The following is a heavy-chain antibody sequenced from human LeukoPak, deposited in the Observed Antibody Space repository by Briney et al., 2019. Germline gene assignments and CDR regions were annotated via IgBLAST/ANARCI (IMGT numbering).Heavy chain of an antibody. CDR1: GFTFSGYT. Sequence: GGSLRLSCAASGFTFSGYTMNWVRQAPGKGLEWVSHISFSSSTVSYADSVKGRFTISRDNANNSLYLQMNSLRDEDTAVYYCARHKDYGFDYCGQGTLVTVSS. V-gene: IGHV3-48*02. D-gene: IGHD4-17*01. J-gene: IGHJ4*02. CDR3: ARHKDYGFDY. CDR2: ISFSSSTV.